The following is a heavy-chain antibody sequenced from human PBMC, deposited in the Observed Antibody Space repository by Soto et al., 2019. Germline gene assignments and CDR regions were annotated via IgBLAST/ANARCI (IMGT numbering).Heavy chain of an antibody. CDR3: GRLEGLATISYYFDY. D-gene: IGHD3-9*01. CDR1: GGSISIGGYS. CDR2: VYYSGST. J-gene: IGHJ4*02. V-gene: IGHV4-39*01. Sequence: PSETLSLTCTVSGGSISIGGYSWSWIRQHPGKGLEWIGSVYYSGSTYYNPSLESRVTISVDKSKNQFSLKLMSLSAADTAVYYCGRLEGLATISYYFDYWGQGALVTVSS.